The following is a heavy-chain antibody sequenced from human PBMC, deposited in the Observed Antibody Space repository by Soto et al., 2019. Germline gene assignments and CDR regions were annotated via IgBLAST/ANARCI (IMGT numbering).Heavy chain of an antibody. CDR2: IIPIFGTA. J-gene: IGHJ4*02. Sequence: GASVKVSCKASGGTFSSYAISWVRQAPGQGLEWMGGIIPIFGTANYAQKFQGRVTITADESTSTAYMELSSLRSEDTAVYYCASYYCSSTSCYITRIAAAGLDYWGQGTLVTVSS. D-gene: IGHD2-2*02. V-gene: IGHV1-69*13. CDR3: ASYYCSSTSCYITRIAAAGLDY. CDR1: GGTFSSYA.